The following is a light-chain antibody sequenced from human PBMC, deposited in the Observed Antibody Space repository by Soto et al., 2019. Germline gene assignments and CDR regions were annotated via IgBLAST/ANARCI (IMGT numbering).Light chain of an antibody. CDR2: NTN. CDR1: SDSVSASHF. Sequence: QTVVTQEPSFSVSPGGTVTLTCGLSSDSVSASHFPRWYQQTPGQAPRTLIYNTNTRSSGVPDRFSGSILGNRAALTITGAQADDESDYYCVLYMRSGISVCGGGTKLTVL. J-gene: IGLJ2*01. CDR3: VLYMRSGISV. V-gene: IGLV8-61*01.